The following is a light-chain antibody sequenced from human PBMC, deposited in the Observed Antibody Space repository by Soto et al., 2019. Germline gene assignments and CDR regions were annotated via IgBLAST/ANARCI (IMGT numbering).Light chain of an antibody. J-gene: IGKJ4*01. CDR1: QSVSSY. V-gene: IGKV3-11*01. CDR3: QHRSNWPLT. CDR2: DAS. Sequence: EIVLTQSPSALCFSPWERCTLSCRASQSVSSYLAWYQQKPGQAPRLLIYDASNRAAGIPARFSGSGSGTDFTLTISGLEPEDFAVYYCQHRSNWPLTFGGGTKVDIK.